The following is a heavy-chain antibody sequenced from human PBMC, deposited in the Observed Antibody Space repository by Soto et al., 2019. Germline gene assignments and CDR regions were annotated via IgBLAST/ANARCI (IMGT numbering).Heavy chain of an antibody. CDR1: GGTFSSYA. D-gene: IGHD3-3*01. V-gene: IGHV1-69*06. Sequence: SVKVSCKASGGTFSSYAISWVRQAPGQGLEWMGGIIPIFGTANYAQEFQGRVTITADKSTSTAYMELSSLRSEDTAVYYCATTTPYGGEFWSGSPYGMDVWGQGTTVTVSS. J-gene: IGHJ6*02. CDR3: ATTTPYGGEFWSGSPYGMDV. CDR2: IIPIFGTA.